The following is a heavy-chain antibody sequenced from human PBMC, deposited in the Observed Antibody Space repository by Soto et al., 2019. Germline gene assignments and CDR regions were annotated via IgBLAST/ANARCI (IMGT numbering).Heavy chain of an antibody. Sequence: GGSLRLSCAASGFTFSSYAISWVRQAPGKGLEWVSAISGSGGSTYYADYVKGRFTISRDNSKNTLYLQMNSLRAEDTAVYYCAKDARKFQLLLRGHYYDYMDVWGKGTTVTVSS. CDR3: AKDARKFQLLLRGHYYDYMDV. V-gene: IGHV3-23*01. D-gene: IGHD2-2*01. CDR2: ISGSGGST. CDR1: GFTFSSYA. J-gene: IGHJ6*03.